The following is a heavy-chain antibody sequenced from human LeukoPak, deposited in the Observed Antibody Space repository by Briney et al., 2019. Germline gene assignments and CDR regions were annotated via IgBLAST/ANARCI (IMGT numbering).Heavy chain of an antibody. J-gene: IGHJ4*02. CDR1: GFTFSSYS. V-gene: IGHV3-48*01. Sequence: GRSLRLSCAASGFTFSSYSMNWVRQAPGKGLEWVSYISSSSSTIYYADSVKGRFTISRDNAKNSLYLQMNSLRAEDTAVYYCARDRGIAAAGNWGQGTLVTVSS. CDR3: ARDRGIAAAGN. D-gene: IGHD6-13*01. CDR2: ISSSSSTI.